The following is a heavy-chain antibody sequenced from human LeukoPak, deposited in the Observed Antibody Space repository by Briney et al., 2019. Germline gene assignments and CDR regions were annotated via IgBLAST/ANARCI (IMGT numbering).Heavy chain of an antibody. CDR1: GFTFSNSW. V-gene: IGHV3-7*01. Sequence: GGSLRLSYAASGFTFSNSWMSWVRRAPGKVPEWVATIKPDGSAQYYVDSVKGRFTISRDNAKNSLFLQINSLRAEDTAVYYCANGGTYSSGPWGQGTLVTVSS. CDR2: IKPDGSAQ. D-gene: IGHD3-22*01. CDR3: ANGGTYSSGP. J-gene: IGHJ5*02.